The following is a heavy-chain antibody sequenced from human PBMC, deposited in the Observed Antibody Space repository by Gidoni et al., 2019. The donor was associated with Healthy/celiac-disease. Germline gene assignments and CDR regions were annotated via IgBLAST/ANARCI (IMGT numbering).Heavy chain of an antibody. D-gene: IGHD3-16*01. CDR2: IKSKTDGGTT. CDR3: GGADY. CDR1: GFTFSNAG. J-gene: IGHJ4*02. V-gene: IGHV3-15*07. Sequence: VQLVESGGGLVKTGGSLRLSCAAPGFTFSNAGMNWVRKAPGKGLEWVGSIKSKTDGGTTDYAAPVKGRFTISRDDSKNTLYLQMNSLKTEDTAVYYCGGADYWGQGTLVTVSS.